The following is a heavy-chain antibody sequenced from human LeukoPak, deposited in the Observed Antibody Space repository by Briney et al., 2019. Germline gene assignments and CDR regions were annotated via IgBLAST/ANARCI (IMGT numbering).Heavy chain of an antibody. CDR2: ISRTSEYI. V-gene: IGHV3-21*01. J-gene: IGHJ4*02. CDR1: GFTFISYS. CDR3: ARGSALVDFEY. D-gene: IGHD5-18*01. Sequence: GGSLRLSCVVSGFTFISYSMNWVRQAPGKGLGWVSSISRTSEYIYYADSVKGRFTISRDNAKNSLYLQLNSLRVDDTAVYYCARGSALVDFEYWGQGTLVTVSS.